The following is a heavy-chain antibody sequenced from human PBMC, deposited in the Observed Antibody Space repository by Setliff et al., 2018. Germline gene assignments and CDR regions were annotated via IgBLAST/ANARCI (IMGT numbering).Heavy chain of an antibody. J-gene: IGHJ6*02. V-gene: IGHV1-46*01. CDR2: INPSGGST. CDR1: GYTFTSYY. Sequence: ASVKVSCKASGYTFTSYYMHWVRQAPGQGREWMGIINPSGGSTSYAQKFQGRVNMTRDTSTSTVYMELSSLRSEDTAVYYCARDLTRPLVVVPYGMDVWGQGTTVTVSS. CDR3: ARDLTRPLVVVPYGMDV. D-gene: IGHD2-15*01.